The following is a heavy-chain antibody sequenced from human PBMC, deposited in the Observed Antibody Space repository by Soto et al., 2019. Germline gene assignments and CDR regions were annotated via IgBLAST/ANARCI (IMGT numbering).Heavy chain of an antibody. CDR3: ARRAVVAVTGSLDNWLDP. CDR1: GCSISSSSYY. CDR2: VYSSGST. D-gene: IGHD2-21*01. Sequence: PSETLSLTCTVSGCSISSSSYYWGWLRPPPGKGLEWIGYVYSSGSTNYNPSLKSRVTISVDTSRNQFSLKVNSVTAADTAVYYCARRAVVAVTGSLDNWLDPWGQGILVTVSS. J-gene: IGHJ5*02. V-gene: IGHV4-61*05.